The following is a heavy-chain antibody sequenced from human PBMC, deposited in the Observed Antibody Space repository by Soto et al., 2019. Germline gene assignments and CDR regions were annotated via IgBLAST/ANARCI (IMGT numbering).Heavy chain of an antibody. D-gene: IGHD3-22*01. Sequence: SSETLSLTCAVSGEYISNGYYWAWIRQPPGKWLEWIGSIFHSGTTYYNPSLNSRVTLAIDMTNNHVSLILNSVTAADTAVYYCARVGPWVPYYYDSSPYTFENWFDPWGQGTLVTVSS. J-gene: IGHJ5*02. CDR1: GEYISNGYY. CDR3: ARVGPWVPYYYDSSPYTFENWFDP. V-gene: IGHV4-38-2*01. CDR2: IFHSGTT.